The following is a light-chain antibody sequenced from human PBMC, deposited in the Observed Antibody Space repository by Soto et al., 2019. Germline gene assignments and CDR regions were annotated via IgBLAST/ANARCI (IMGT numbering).Light chain of an antibody. CDR2: PAS. Sequence: DIQMTQSPSSLSASVGDRVTITCRASQGISNYLAWYQQKPGKVPELLISPASTLQSGVPSRFSGSGSGTDFTLTISSLQPEDVATYYCQKYNSAPCTFGQGTKLEIK. CDR3: QKYNSAPCT. CDR1: QGISNY. V-gene: IGKV1-27*01. J-gene: IGKJ2*02.